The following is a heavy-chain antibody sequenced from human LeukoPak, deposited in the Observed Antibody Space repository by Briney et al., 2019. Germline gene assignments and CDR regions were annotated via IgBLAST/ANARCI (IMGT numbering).Heavy chain of an antibody. D-gene: IGHD5-18*01. Sequence: SETLSLTCAVYGGSFSGYYWSWIRQPPGKGLEWIGEINHSGSTNYNPSLKSRVTISVDTSKNQFSLKLSSVTAADTAVYYCARGSRKRGYSYGYPYYYYYMDVWGKGTTVTVSS. CDR3: ARGSRKRGYSYGYPYYYYYMDV. J-gene: IGHJ6*03. CDR2: INHSGST. CDR1: GGSFSGYY. V-gene: IGHV4-34*01.